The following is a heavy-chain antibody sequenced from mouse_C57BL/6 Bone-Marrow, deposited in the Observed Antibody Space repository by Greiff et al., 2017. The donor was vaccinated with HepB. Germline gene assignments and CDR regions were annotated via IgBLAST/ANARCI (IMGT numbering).Heavy chain of an antibody. D-gene: IGHD2-5*01. CDR2: ISYDGSN. Sequence: EVHLVESGPGLVKPSQSLSLTCSVTGYSITSGYYWNWIRQFPGNKLEWMGYISYDGSNNYNPSLKNRISITRDTSKNQFFLKLNSVTTEDTATYYCARAYSNLYAMDYWGQGTSVTVSS. V-gene: IGHV3-6*01. CDR3: ARAYSNLYAMDY. CDR1: GYSITSGYY. J-gene: IGHJ4*01.